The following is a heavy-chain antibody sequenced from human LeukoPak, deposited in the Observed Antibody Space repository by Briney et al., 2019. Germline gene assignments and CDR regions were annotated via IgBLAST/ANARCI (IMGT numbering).Heavy chain of an antibody. V-gene: IGHV3-73*01. D-gene: IGHD1-7*01. CDR2: IRSKANSYAT. CDR3: TGGQYNWNYVMDF. CDR1: GFTFSGSA. Sequence: HAGGSLRLSCAASGFTFSGSAMHWVRQASGKGLEWVGRIRSKANSYATEYAASVKGRFTISRDDSKNTVYLQMNSLKTEDTAVYYCTGGQYNWNYVMDFWGQGTLVTVSS. J-gene: IGHJ4*02.